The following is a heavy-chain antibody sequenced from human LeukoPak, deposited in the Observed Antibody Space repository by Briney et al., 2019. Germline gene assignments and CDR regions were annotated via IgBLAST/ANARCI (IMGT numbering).Heavy chain of an antibody. CDR1: GFTFSSYG. J-gene: IGHJ4*02. Sequence: PGGSLRLSCAASGFTFSSYGMHWVRQAPGKGLEWMAFIRYDGSNKYYADSVKGRFTIPRVNSKNTLYLQMNSLRAEDTAVYYCAKDSFSGIVVVPAGFDYWGQGTLVTVSS. CDR3: AKDSFSGIVVVPAGFDY. D-gene: IGHD2-2*01. V-gene: IGHV3-30*02. CDR2: IRYDGSNK.